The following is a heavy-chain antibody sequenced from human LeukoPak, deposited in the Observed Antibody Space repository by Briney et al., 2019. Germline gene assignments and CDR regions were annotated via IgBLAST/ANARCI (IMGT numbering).Heavy chain of an antibody. J-gene: IGHJ5*02. V-gene: IGHV4-59*08. CDR2: IYYSGST. Sequence: TASETLSLTCTVSGGSISSYYWSWIRQPPGEGLEWIGYIYYSGSTNYNPSLKSRVTISVDTSKNQFSLKLSSVTAADTAVYYCARAPRATWFDPWGQGTLVTVSS. CDR1: GGSISSYY. CDR3: ARAPRATWFDP.